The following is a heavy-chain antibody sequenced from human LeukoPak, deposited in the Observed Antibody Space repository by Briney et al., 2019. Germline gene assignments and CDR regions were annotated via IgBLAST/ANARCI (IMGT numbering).Heavy chain of an antibody. Sequence: GGSLRLSCAASGVTFSSYWMSWVRQAPGKGLEWVANIKQDGSGKYYVDSVKGRFTISRDNAKNSLYLQMNSLRAEDTAVYYCARGVYDFWSGYYADYWGQGTLVTVSS. CDR3: ARGVYDFWSGYYADY. CDR2: IKQDGSGK. J-gene: IGHJ4*02. D-gene: IGHD3-3*01. V-gene: IGHV3-7*01. CDR1: GVTFSSYW.